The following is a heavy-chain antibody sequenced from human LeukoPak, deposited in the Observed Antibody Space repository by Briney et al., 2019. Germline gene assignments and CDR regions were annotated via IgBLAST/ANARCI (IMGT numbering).Heavy chain of an antibody. D-gene: IGHD6-25*01. CDR3: ARDDRAARYFSMDV. J-gene: IGHJ6*02. CDR1: GFTVSSKY. V-gene: IGHV3-66*01. Sequence: GGSLRLSCAASGFTVSSKYMSWVRQAPGRGLEWVSIIYSGGSTYYADSVKDRFTISRDSSKNTVDLQMNSLRVEDTAVYYCARDDRAARYFSMDVWGQGTTVIVSS. CDR2: IYSGGST.